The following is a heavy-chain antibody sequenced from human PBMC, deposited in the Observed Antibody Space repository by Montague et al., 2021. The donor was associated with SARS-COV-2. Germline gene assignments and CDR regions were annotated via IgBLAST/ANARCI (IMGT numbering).Heavy chain of an antibody. J-gene: IGHJ4*02. CDR1: GFSLNTSGVG. D-gene: IGHD1-1*01. V-gene: IGHV2-5*01. Sequence: PALVKPTQALTLTCTFSGFSLNTSGVGVTWVRQPPGKALEWLAFIYWNDYKHYSPSVKSRITITKDTSKNQVVLIMTNMDPVDTGTYYCAHDDAGNRGFEXWGQGTLVTVSS. CDR3: AHDDAGNRGFEX. CDR2: IYWNDYK.